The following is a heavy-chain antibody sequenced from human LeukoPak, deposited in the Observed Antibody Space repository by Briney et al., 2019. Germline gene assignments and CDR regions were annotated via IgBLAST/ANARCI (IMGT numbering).Heavy chain of an antibody. D-gene: IGHD3-9*01. Sequence: SETLSLTCAVYGGIFNGYYWSWIRQPPGKGLEWIGEINRSGTTNYNPTLKSRVTISVDTSKSQVSLKLTSVTAADTAVYYCAREYDILSNYDAFDIWGQGTMVTVSS. CDR1: GGIFNGYY. J-gene: IGHJ3*02. CDR2: INRSGTT. V-gene: IGHV4-34*01. CDR3: AREYDILSNYDAFDI.